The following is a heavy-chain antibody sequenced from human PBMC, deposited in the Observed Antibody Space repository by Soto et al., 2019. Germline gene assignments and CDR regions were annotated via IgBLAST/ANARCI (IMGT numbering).Heavy chain of an antibody. CDR2: ISAYNGNT. D-gene: IGHD1-1*01. CDR3: ARGDWNQQLDY. CDR1: GGIFSSYA. V-gene: IGHV1-18*01. J-gene: IGHJ4*02. Sequence: ASVKVSCKASGGIFSSYAVSWVRQAPGQGLEWMGWISAYNGNTNYAQKLQGRVTMTTDTSTSTAYMELRSLRSDDTAVYYCARGDWNQQLDYWGQGTLVTVSS.